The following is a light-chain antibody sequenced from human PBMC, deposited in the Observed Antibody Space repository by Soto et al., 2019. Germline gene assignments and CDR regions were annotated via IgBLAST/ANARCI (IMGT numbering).Light chain of an antibody. CDR3: QQFSSYPLT. CDR1: QTVRNNY. CDR2: DAS. Sequence: ELVLTQSPGTLSLSPGARATLSFRASQTVRNNYLAWYQQKPGQAPRLLIYDASSRATGIPDRFSGGGSGTDFTLTISRLEPEDFAVYYCQQFSSYPLTFGGGTKVDIK. J-gene: IGKJ4*01. V-gene: IGKV3-20*01.